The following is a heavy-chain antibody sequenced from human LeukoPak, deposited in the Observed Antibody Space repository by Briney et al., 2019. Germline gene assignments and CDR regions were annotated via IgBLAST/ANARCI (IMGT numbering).Heavy chain of an antibody. CDR1: GGSFSGYY. D-gene: IGHD4-23*01. J-gene: IGHJ3*02. CDR2: INHSGST. Sequence: SETLSLTCAVYGGSFSGYYWSWIRQPPGKGLEWIGEINHSGSTNYNPSLKSRVTISVDTSRNQFSLKLSSVTAADTAVYYCARRLRRDYGGAFDIWGQGTMVTVSS. V-gene: IGHV4-34*01. CDR3: ARRLRRDYGGAFDI.